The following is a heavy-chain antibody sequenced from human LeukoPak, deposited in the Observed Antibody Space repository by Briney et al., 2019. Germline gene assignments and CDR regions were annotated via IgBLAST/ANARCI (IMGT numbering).Heavy chain of an antibody. V-gene: IGHV4-59*01. CDR1: GGSISSYY. D-gene: IGHD1-1*01. CDR3: ARDSRTTTAFDI. Sequence: SETLSLTCTVSGGSISSYYWSWIRQPPGKGLEWIGYVYYSGSTNYNPSLKSRVTVSVDTSKNQFSLKLSSVTAADTAVYHCARDSRTTTAFDIWGQGTMVTVSS. J-gene: IGHJ3*02. CDR2: VYYSGST.